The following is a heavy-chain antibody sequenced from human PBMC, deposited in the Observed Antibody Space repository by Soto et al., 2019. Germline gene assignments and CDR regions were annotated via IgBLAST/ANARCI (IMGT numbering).Heavy chain of an antibody. Sequence: PGGSLRLSCTASGFTFSDYYMMWIRQVPGKGLEWVSYISGSGSSTKYADSVKGRFIISRDSAKNSLYLQMNSLRADDTALYYCARKTSKTAVPRGDYLDFWGQGTLVTVSS. CDR3: ARKTSKTAVPRGDYLDF. CDR1: GFTFSDYY. V-gene: IGHV3-11*01. D-gene: IGHD2-21*02. J-gene: IGHJ4*02. CDR2: ISGSGSST.